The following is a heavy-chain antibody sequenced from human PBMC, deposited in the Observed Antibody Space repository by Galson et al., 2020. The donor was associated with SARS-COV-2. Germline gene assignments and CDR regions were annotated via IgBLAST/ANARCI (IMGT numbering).Heavy chain of an antibody. J-gene: IGHJ6*02. Sequence: GGSLRISCTASGFTFISYSFNWVRQAPGKGLEWVSSISAGSTYIFYTDSVKGRFTMSRDNAKNSVYLEMNSLRAEDTAVYYCARVGDMATTPAEYFYYGLDVWGQGTTVTVSS. D-gene: IGHD3-16*01. CDR3: ARVGDMATTPAEYFYYGLDV. V-gene: IGHV3-21*01. CDR1: GFTFISYS. CDR2: ISAGSTYI.